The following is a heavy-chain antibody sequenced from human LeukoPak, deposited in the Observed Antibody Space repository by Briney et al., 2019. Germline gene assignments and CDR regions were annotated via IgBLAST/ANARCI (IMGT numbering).Heavy chain of an antibody. Sequence: PSETLSLTCTVSGGSISSYYWSWIRQPAGKGLEWIGRIYSSGSTNYNPSLKSRVIMSVDMSKNQFSLKLTSVTAADTAVYYCAREPNYSGSYLPDYWGQGTLVTVSS. J-gene: IGHJ4*02. CDR2: IYSSGST. CDR1: GGSISSYY. CDR3: AREPNYSGSYLPDY. V-gene: IGHV4-4*07. D-gene: IGHD1-26*01.